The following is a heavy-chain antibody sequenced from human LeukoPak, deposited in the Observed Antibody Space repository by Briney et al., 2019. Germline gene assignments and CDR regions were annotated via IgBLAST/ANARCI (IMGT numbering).Heavy chain of an antibody. CDR1: GFTFSSYS. CDR2: ISGRSSTI. CDR3: VRDLYRIVVVPHYFDY. V-gene: IGHV3-48*04. Sequence: GGSLRLSCAASGFTFSSYSMNWVRQAPGKGLEWVSYISGRSSTIFYADSVKGRFTISRDNAKNSLYLQMNSLRAEDTAVYYCVRDLYRIVVVPHYFDYWGQGTLVTVSS. J-gene: IGHJ4*02. D-gene: IGHD3-22*01.